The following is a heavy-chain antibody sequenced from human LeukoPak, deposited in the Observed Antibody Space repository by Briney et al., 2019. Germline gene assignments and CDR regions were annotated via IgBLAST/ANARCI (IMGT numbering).Heavy chain of an antibody. D-gene: IGHD3-3*01. CDR3: ARQTYDFWSGYYIDY. CDR1: GYTFTGYY. CDR2: VNPNSGGT. V-gene: IGHV1-2*06. J-gene: IGHJ4*02. Sequence: ASVKVSCKASGYTFTGYYMHWVRQAPGQGLEWMGRVNPNSGGTNYAQKFQGRVTMTRDTSISTAYMELSRLRSDDTAVYYCARQTYDFWSGYYIDYWGQGTLVTVSS.